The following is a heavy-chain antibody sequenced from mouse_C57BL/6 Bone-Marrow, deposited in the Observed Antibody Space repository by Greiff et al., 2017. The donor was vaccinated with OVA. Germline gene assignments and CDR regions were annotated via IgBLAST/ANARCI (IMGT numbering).Heavy chain of an antibody. V-gene: IGHV1-4*01. Sequence: VMLVESGAELARPGASVKMSCKASGYTFTSYTMHWVKQRPGQGLEWIGYINPSSGYTKYNQKFKDKATLTADKSSSTAYMQLSSLTSEDSAVYYCAREAYYYGSSPYYWGQGTTLTVSS. CDR2: INPSSGYT. CDR1: GYTFTSYT. D-gene: IGHD1-1*01. CDR3: AREAYYYGSSPYY. J-gene: IGHJ2*01.